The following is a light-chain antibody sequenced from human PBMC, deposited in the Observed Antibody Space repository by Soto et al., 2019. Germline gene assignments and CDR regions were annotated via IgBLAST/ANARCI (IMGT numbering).Light chain of an antibody. J-gene: IGKJ1*01. V-gene: IGKV3-20*01. CDR2: ATS. CDR1: QTVNSDY. Sequence: EIGLTQSPCTLSLSPGETATLSCRASQTVNSDYLAWFQQRPGQAPRLLIFATSRRATDIPDRFSGSGSATDFTPTISRLEPEDFAVYYCQQYGSSPSWTFGQGTKVDIK. CDR3: QQYGSSPSWT.